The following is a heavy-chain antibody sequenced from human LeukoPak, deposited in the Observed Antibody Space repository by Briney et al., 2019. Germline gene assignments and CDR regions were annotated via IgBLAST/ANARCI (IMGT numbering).Heavy chain of an antibody. CDR3: AKDRDSSGYFHFDY. J-gene: IGHJ4*02. CDR1: GFTFSSYG. D-gene: IGHD3-22*01. Sequence: GGSLRLSCAASGFTFSSYGMHWVRQAPGKGLEWVAVIWYDGSNKYYADSVKGRFTISRDNSKNTLYLQMNSLRAEDTAVYYCAKDRDSSGYFHFDYWGQGNLVTVSS. V-gene: IGHV3-33*06. CDR2: IWYDGSNK.